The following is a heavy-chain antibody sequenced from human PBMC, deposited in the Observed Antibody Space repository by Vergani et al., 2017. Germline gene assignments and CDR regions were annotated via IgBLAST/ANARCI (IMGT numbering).Heavy chain of an antibody. CDR3: ARQNTDDYGDYLPLAFDY. Sequence: QLQLQESGPGLVKTSETLSLTCTVSGGSISSSSYYWGWIRQPPGKGLEWIGSIYYRVSTYYNTSLKSRVTISVDTSKNQFSLKLSSVTAADTAVYYCARQNTDDYGDYLPLAFDYWGQGTLVTVSS. D-gene: IGHD4-17*01. J-gene: IGHJ4*02. V-gene: IGHV4-39*07. CDR1: GGSISSSSYY. CDR2: IYYRVST.